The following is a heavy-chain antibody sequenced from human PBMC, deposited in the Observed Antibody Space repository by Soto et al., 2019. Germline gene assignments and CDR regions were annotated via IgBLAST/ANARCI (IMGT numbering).Heavy chain of an antibody. D-gene: IGHD5-12*01. J-gene: IGHJ4*02. Sequence: QVTLKESGPVLVKPTETLTLTCTVSGFSLSNVRMGVSWIRQPPGKALEWLAHIFSNDEKSYSTSLKSRLTISKDTSRGQVVLTMTDMDLVDTATYYCARTTIVSFLFDYWGQGTVVTVSS. CDR2: IFSNDEK. V-gene: IGHV2-26*01. CDR1: GFSLSNVRMG. CDR3: ARTTIVSFLFDY.